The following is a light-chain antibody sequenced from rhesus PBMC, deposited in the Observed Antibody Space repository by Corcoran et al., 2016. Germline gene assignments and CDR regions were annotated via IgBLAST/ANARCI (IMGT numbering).Light chain of an antibody. CDR1: QGISRW. CDR2: KAS. Sequence: DIQMTQSPSSLSASVGDTVTITCRASQGISRWLAWYQQKPGKAPKLLIYKASSLQRGLPSRFSGRGTGTDFTLTISSMQSEEFATYYRRQYSSRYSFGQGTKVEIK. CDR3: RQYSSRYS. V-gene: IGKV1-22*01. J-gene: IGKJ2*01.